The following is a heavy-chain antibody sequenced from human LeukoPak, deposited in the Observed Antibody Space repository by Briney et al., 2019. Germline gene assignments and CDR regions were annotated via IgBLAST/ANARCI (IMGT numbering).Heavy chain of an antibody. CDR3: ARDKAYYDFWSGYLDYYGMDV. J-gene: IGHJ6*02. V-gene: IGHV3-21*01. Sequence: GGSLRLSCAASGFTFSSYSMNWVRQAPGKGLEWVSSISSSSSYIYYADSVKGRFTISRDNAKNSLYLQMNSLRAEDTAVYYCARDKAYYDFWSGYLDYYGMDVWGQGTTVAVSS. CDR1: GFTFSSYS. D-gene: IGHD3-3*01. CDR2: ISSSSSYI.